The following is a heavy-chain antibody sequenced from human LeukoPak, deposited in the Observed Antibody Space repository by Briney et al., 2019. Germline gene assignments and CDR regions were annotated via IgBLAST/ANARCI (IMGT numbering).Heavy chain of an antibody. Sequence: PGGSLRLSRDASNFTAGLDAMNLVRQTPGKGLEWVASISDIGGYIYYADSVKGRFTISRDNAKDSLYLQMNSLRAEDTAVYFCARDFGGVAHTYCHSGGQGPLVSVSS. CDR3: ARDFGGVAHTYCHS. CDR1: NFTAGLDA. D-gene: IGHD3-16*01. CDR2: ISDIGGYI. J-gene: IGHJ5*01. V-gene: IGHV3-21*04.